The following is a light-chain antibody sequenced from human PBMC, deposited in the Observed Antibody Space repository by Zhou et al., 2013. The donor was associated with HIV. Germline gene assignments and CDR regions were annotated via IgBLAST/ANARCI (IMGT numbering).Light chain of an antibody. J-gene: IGKJ2*01. CDR1: QTINSN. CDR3: QQYDNWPPMYT. V-gene: IGKV3-15*01. Sequence: EVVMTQSPATLSVSPGETATLSCRASQTINSNLAWYQQKPGQSPRLLIFGASTRATGIPARFSGSGSGTVFTLTISDMQSEDYAIYSCQQYDNWPPMYTFGQGTKVEIK. CDR2: GAS.